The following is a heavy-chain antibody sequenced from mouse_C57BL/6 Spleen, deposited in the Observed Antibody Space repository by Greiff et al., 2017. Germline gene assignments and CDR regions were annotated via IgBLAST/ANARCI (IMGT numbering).Heavy chain of an antibody. V-gene: IGHV1-54*01. J-gene: IGHJ2*01. CDR1: GYAFTNSL. CDR2: INPGSGGT. CDR3: ARGTKNFDY. D-gene: IGHD1-3*01. Sequence: VQLQQSGAELVRPGTSVKVSCKASGYAFTNSLIEWVKQRPGQGLEWIGVINPGSGGTNYNEKFKGKATLTADKSSSTAYMQLSSLTSEDSAVYFCARGTKNFDYWGQGTTLTVSS.